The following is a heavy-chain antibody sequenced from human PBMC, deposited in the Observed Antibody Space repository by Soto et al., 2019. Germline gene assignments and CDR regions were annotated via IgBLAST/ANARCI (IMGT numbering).Heavy chain of an antibody. J-gene: IGHJ6*02. CDR3: ARDTYGAGAGYYYGMDV. CDR2: IWYDGSNK. D-gene: IGHD4-17*01. CDR1: GFTFSSYG. Sequence: QVQLVESGGGVVQPGRSLRLSCAASGFTFSSYGMHWVRQAPGKGLEWVAVIWYDGSNKYYADSVKGRFTISRDNSKNXXYLQMNSLRAEDTAVYYCARDTYGAGAGYYYGMDVWGQGTTVTVSS. V-gene: IGHV3-33*01.